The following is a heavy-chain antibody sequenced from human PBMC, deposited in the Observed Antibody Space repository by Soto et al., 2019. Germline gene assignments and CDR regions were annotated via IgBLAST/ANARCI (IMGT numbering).Heavy chain of an antibody. CDR1: GYTFTSYA. CDR3: ARGVAGPLHWFDP. D-gene: IGHD6-19*01. J-gene: IGHJ5*02. Sequence: ASVKVSCKASGYTFTSYAMHWVRQAPGQRLEWMGWINAGNGNTKYSQKFQGRVTITKDTSASTAYMELSSLRSEDTAVYYCARGVAGPLHWFDPWGQGTLVTVSS. V-gene: IGHV1-3*01. CDR2: INAGNGNT.